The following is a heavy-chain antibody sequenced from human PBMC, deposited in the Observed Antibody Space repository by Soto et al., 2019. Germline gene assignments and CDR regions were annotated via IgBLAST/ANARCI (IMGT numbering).Heavy chain of an antibody. J-gene: IGHJ4*02. Sequence: GGSLRLSCAASGFTFKNYAMSWVRQAPGKGLEWVSAISGSGGTTHYADSVKGRFTISRDNSENTLYLQMNSLRTEDTAVYYCAKEQYAIGYNKTPSFAFGGEEPLATVPS. CDR3: AKEQYAIGYNKTPSFAF. CDR2: ISGSGGTT. D-gene: IGHD5-12*01. V-gene: IGHV3-23*01. CDR1: GFTFKNYA.